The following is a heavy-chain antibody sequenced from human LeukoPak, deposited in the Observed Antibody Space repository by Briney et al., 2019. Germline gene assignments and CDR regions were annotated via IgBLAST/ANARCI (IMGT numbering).Heavy chain of an antibody. CDR2: INHSGST. D-gene: IGHD6-13*01. CDR1: GGSFSGYY. J-gene: IGHJ4*02. Sequence: KPSETLSLTCAVYGGSFSGYYWSWIRQPPGKGLEWIGEINHSGSTNYNPSLKSRVTISVDTSKNQFSLKLSSVTAADTAVYYCARGGRQQLVDYWGQGTLVTVSS. CDR3: ARGGRQQLVDY. V-gene: IGHV4-34*01.